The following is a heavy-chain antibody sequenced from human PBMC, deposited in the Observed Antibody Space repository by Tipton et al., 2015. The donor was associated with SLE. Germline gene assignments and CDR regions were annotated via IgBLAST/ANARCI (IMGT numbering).Heavy chain of an antibody. Sequence: GSLRLSCAASGFTFSSYEMNWVRQAPGKGLEWVSYISSSGSTIYYADSVKGRFTISRDNAKNSLYLQMNSLRAEDTAVYYCARGGDFWSGYYPYGMDVWGQGTTVTVSS. CDR2: ISSSGSTI. D-gene: IGHD3-3*01. CDR1: GFTFSSYE. CDR3: ARGGDFWSGYYPYGMDV. V-gene: IGHV3-48*03. J-gene: IGHJ6*02.